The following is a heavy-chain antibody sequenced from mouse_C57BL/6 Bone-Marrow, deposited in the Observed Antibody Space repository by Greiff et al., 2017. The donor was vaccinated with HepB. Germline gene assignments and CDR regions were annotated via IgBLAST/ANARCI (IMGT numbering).Heavy chain of an antibody. V-gene: IGHV1-82*01. J-gene: IGHJ2*01. CDR3: ARRGIGNYYGSSRDFDY. Sequence: QVQLQQSGPELVKPGASVKISCKASGYAFSSSWMNWVKQRPGKGLEWIGRIYPGDGDTNYNGKFKGTATLTADKSSSTAYMQLSSLTSEDSAVYFCARRGIGNYYGSSRDFDYWGQGTTLTVSS. CDR1: GYAFSSSW. CDR2: IYPGDGDT. D-gene: IGHD1-1*01.